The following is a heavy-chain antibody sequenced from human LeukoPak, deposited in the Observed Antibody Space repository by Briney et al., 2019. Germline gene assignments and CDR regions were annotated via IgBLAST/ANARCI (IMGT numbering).Heavy chain of an antibody. D-gene: IGHD1-26*01. Sequence: GGSLRLSCAASGFTFSSYAMSWVRQAPGKGLEWVSAISGGGGSTYYAASVKGRFSISRDNSKNTLYLQTNSLRAEDTAVYYCAKRQESGSYYAAFDIWGQGTTVTVSS. CDR1: GFTFSSYA. V-gene: IGHV3-23*01. J-gene: IGHJ3*02. CDR2: ISGGGGST. CDR3: AKRQESGSYYAAFDI.